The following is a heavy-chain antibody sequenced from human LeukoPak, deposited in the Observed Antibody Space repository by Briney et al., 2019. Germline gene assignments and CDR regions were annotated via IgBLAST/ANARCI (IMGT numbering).Heavy chain of an antibody. Sequence: ASVKVSCKASGCTFSSYAIRWVRQAPGQGLEWMGGIIPIFGTANYAQKFQGRVTITTDESTSTAYMELSSLRSEGTAVYYCARGGVAAAGGLFDYWGQGTLVTVSS. CDR3: ARGGVAAAGGLFDY. D-gene: IGHD6-13*01. CDR2: IIPIFGTA. J-gene: IGHJ4*02. V-gene: IGHV1-69*05. CDR1: GCTFSSYA.